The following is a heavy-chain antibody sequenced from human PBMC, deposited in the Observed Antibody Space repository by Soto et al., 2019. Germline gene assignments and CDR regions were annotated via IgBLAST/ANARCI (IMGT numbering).Heavy chain of an antibody. CDR1: RWTFIRYA. J-gene: IGHJ6*02. Sequence: SVKVSFRASRWTFIRYAISWVRHAPGQGSYWVGGRVPIFGTANYAQKFQGRVTITADESTSTAYMELSSLRSEDTAVYYCARDAVYCSAGSCHHANNYYHYGMDAWGQGTPVTVSS. CDR3: ARDAVYCSAGSCHHANNYYHYGMDA. CDR2: RVPIFGTA. V-gene: IGHV1-69*13. D-gene: IGHD2-15*01.